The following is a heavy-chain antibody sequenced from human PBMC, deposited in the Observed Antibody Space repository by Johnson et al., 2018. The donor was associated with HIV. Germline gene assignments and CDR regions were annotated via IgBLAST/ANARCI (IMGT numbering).Heavy chain of an antibody. V-gene: IGHV3-30-3*01. CDR2: ISYDGNNQ. CDR1: GFTFSSYA. Sequence: QVQLVESGGGVVQPGRSLRLSCAASGFTFSSYAMHWVRQAPGKGLEWVAVISYDGNNQYYRDSVKGRFTISRDNSKNTLYLQMNSLRAEDTALYYCARTTYSSPGAFDIWGQGTMVTVSS. J-gene: IGHJ3*02. CDR3: ARTTYSSPGAFDI. D-gene: IGHD6-19*01.